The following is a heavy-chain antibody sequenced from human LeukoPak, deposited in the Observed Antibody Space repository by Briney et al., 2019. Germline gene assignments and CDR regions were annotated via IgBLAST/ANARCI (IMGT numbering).Heavy chain of an antibody. CDR1: GGSISSGGYY. CDR3: AREEGYYYDSSGCYPPDAFDI. J-gene: IGHJ3*02. V-gene: IGHV4-31*03. CDR2: IYYSGST. D-gene: IGHD3-22*01. Sequence: SETLSLTCTVSGGSISSGGYYWSWIRQHPGKGLEWIGYIYYSGSTYYNPSLKSRVTISVDTSKNQFSLKLSSVAAADTAVYYCAREEGYYYDSSGCYPPDAFDIWGQGTMVTVSS.